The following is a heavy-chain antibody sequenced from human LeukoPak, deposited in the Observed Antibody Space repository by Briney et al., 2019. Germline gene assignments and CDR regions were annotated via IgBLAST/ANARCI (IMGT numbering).Heavy chain of an antibody. CDR1: GFTFSNYA. CDR2: IWFDGTNK. Sequence: QTGGSLRLSCAASGFTFSNYAMHWVRQAPGKGPEWVAVIWFDGTNKYYVDSVKGRFTISRDNSKNTLYLQMNSLRAEDTAVYYCARGVGATDGMDVWGQGTTVTVSS. CDR3: ARGVGATDGMDV. D-gene: IGHD1-26*01. J-gene: IGHJ6*02. V-gene: IGHV3-33*01.